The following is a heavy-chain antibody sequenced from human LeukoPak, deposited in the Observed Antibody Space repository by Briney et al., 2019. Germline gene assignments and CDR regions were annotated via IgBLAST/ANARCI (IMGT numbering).Heavy chain of an antibody. J-gene: IGHJ4*02. V-gene: IGHV4-59*01. CDR2: SYYSGST. CDR1: GGSISSYY. D-gene: IGHD3-22*01. CDR3: ARGYYDSSGYYYFDY. Sequence: SETLSLTCTVSGGSISSYYWSWIRQPPGKGLEWIAYSYYSGSTNYNPSLKSRVTISVDTSKNQFSLRLSSVTAADTAVYYCARGYYDSSGYYYFDYWGQGTLVTVSS.